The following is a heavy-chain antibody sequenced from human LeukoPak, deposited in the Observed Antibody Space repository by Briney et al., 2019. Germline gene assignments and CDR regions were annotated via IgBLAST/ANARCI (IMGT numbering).Heavy chain of an antibody. CDR1: GGSISSGSYS. J-gene: IGHJ4*02. Sequence: PSETLSLTCAVSGGSISSGSYSWSWIRQPPGQGLEWIGYIFHTGNTYYNPSLKSRVTMSVDRSKNQFSLKLSSVTAADTAVYYCARDGDYYDRSGYYDYWGQGTLVTVSS. D-gene: IGHD3-22*01. CDR3: ARDGDYYDRSGYYDY. CDR2: IFHTGNT. V-gene: IGHV4-30-2*01.